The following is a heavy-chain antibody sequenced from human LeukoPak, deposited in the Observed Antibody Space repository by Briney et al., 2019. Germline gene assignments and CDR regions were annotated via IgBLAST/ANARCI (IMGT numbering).Heavy chain of an antibody. J-gene: IGHJ6*03. Sequence: GASVKVSCKASGYTFTSYDINWVRQATGQGLEWVGWMNPNGGNTGYAQKFQGRVTITRNTSISTAYMELSSLRSEDTAVYYCARDTPAVDFWSGWDYYYMDVWGKGTTVTVSS. CDR2: MNPNGGNT. CDR1: GYTFTSYD. CDR3: ARDTPAVDFWSGWDYYYMDV. D-gene: IGHD3-3*01. V-gene: IGHV1-8*03.